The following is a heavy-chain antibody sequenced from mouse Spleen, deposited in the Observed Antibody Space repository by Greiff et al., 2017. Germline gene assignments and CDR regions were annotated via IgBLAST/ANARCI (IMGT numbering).Heavy chain of an antibody. CDR3: ARPSLEPKAMDY. CDR1: GYTFTSYW. D-gene: IGHD3-3*01. J-gene: IGHJ4*01. Sequence: QVQLQQPGAELVRPGSSVKLSCKASGYTFTSYWMHWVKQRPIQGLEWIGNIDPSDSETHYNQKFKDKATLTVDKSSSTAYMQLSSLTSEDSAVYYCARPSLEPKAMDYWGQGTSVTVSS. CDR2: IDPSDSET. V-gene: IGHV1-52*01.